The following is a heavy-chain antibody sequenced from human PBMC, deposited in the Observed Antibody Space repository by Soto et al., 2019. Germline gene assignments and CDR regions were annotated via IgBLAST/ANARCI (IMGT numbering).Heavy chain of an antibody. Sequence: PSETLSLTCTLSGGSISRGGYYWSWIRQHPGKGLEWIGYIYYSGSTYYNPSLKSRVTISVDTSKNQFSLKLSSVTAADTAVYYCARVAAWEYSSSWYVFGAFDIWGQGTMVTVSS. CDR2: IYYSGST. J-gene: IGHJ3*02. CDR3: ARVAAWEYSSSWYVFGAFDI. D-gene: IGHD6-13*01. V-gene: IGHV4-31*02. CDR1: GGSISRGGYY.